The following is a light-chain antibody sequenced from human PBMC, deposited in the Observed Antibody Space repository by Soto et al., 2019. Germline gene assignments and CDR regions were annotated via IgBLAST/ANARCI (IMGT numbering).Light chain of an antibody. J-gene: IGLJ1*01. CDR1: SSDVGGYNY. CDR2: DVS. V-gene: IGLV2-11*01. CDR3: CSYAGSPYV. Sequence: QSTLTQPRSVSGSPGQSVTISCTVTSSDVGGYNYVSWYQQHPGKAPKLMIYDVSKRPSGVPDRFSGSKSGNTASLTISGLQAEDEADYYCCSYAGSPYVFGTGTKLTVL.